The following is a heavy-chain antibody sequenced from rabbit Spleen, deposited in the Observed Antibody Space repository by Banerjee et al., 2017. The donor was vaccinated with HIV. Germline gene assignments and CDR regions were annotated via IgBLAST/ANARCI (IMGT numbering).Heavy chain of an antibody. D-gene: IGHD8-1*01. CDR1: GVSFNFNNY. J-gene: IGHJ6*01. CDR3: ARDSGSSFSSYGMDL. CDR2: VDVGGSGFT. Sequence: QSLEESGGDLVKPGGTLTLTCTASGVSFNFNNYMCWVRQAPGKGLEWIGCVDVGGSGFTYFANWAKGRFTISKPSSTTVTLQMTSLTAADTATYFCARDSGSSFSSYGMDLWGPGTLVTV. V-gene: IGHV1S40*01.